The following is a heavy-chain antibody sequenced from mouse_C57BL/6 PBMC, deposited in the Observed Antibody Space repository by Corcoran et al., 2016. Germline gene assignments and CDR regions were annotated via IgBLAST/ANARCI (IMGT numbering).Heavy chain of an antibody. CDR1: GYSFTSYY. J-gene: IGHJ3*01. CDR2: IYPGSGNT. Sequence: QVQLQQSGPELVKPGASVKISCKASGYSFTSYYIHWVKQRPGQGLEWIGWIYPGSGNTKYNEKFKGKATLTAETSSSTAYMQLSSLTSEDSAVYYCARGGGYSNWFAYWGQGTLVTVSA. CDR3: ARGGGYSNWFAY. D-gene: IGHD2-5*01. V-gene: IGHV1-66*01.